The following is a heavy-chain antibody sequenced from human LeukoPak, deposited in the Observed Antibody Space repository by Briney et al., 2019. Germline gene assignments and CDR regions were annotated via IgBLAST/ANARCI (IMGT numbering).Heavy chain of an antibody. CDR1: GGSISSYY. Sequence: PSETLSLTCTVSGGSISSYYWSWIRQPPGKGLEGIGYIYYSGSTNYNPSLKSRVTISVDTSKNQFSRKLSSVTAADTAVYYCARVGSGSPTYYDILTGYYRSPYYFDYWGQGTLVTVSS. CDR3: ARVGSGSPTYYDILTGYYRSPYYFDY. D-gene: IGHD3-9*01. V-gene: IGHV4-59*01. CDR2: IYYSGST. J-gene: IGHJ4*02.